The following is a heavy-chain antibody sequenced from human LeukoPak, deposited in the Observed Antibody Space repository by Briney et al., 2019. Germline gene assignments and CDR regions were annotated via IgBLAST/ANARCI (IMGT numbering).Heavy chain of an antibody. CDR2: SSTSGSS. CDR1: GGSISGHY. V-gene: IGHV4-4*09. J-gene: IGHJ3*02. Sequence: SETLSLTCTVSGGSISGHYWHWLRQPPGKGLEWIGFSSTSGSSNSNPSLRSRVIVLMDTSKTRFSLRLNSVTAADTPVYFCARELLGGFEICGQGTVVTVSS. CDR3: ARELLGGFEI. D-gene: IGHD1-26*01.